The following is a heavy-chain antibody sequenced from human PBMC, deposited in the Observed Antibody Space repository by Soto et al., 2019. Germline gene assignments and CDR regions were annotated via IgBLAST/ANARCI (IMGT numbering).Heavy chain of an antibody. D-gene: IGHD5-12*01. CDR3: ARYSGYSGYDSDYYYYYMDV. Sequence: SVKVSCKASGGTFSSYTISWVRQAPGQGLEWMGRIIPILGIANYAQKFQGRVTITADKSTSTAYMELSSLRSEDTAVYYCARYSGYSGYDSDYYYYYMDVWGKGTTVTVSS. CDR2: IIPILGIA. CDR1: GGTFSSYT. V-gene: IGHV1-69*02. J-gene: IGHJ6*03.